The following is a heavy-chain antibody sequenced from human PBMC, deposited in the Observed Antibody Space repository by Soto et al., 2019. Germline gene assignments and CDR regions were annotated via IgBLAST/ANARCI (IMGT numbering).Heavy chain of an antibody. CDR2: IYYSGTT. J-gene: IGHJ4*02. CDR3: ATSYGNAWYTY. CDR1: GGSVSTSSYF. V-gene: IGHV4-39*06. D-gene: IGHD6-13*01. Sequence: PSETLSLTCAVSGGSVSTSSYFWGWIRQPPGKGLEWIGSIYYSGTTYYNPSVKSRVTISVDRSKNQFTLQLTSVTVADTAVYYCATSYGNAWYTYWGQGTQVTVSS.